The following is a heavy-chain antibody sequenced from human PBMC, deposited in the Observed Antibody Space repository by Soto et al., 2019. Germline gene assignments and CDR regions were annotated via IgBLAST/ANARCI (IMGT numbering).Heavy chain of an antibody. CDR3: ARPYSGGPNDPFDV. CDR1: GYSFTNYW. D-gene: IGHD1-26*01. V-gene: IGHV5-51*01. J-gene: IGHJ3*01. CDR2: IYPGDSHA. Sequence: GESLKISCKGSGYSFTNYWIGWVGQMPGKGLEWMGIIYPGDSHAIYSPSFQGQATMSADKSISTAYLQWSSLKASDTAMYYCARPYSGGPNDPFDVWGQGTMVTVSS.